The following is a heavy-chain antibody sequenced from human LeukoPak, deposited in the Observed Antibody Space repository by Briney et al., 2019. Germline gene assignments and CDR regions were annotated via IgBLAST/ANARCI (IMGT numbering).Heavy chain of an antibody. CDR3: ARRAGSGSTKVFDI. CDR2: IYNSGST. CDR1: GGSISSGSYY. J-gene: IGHJ3*02. V-gene: IGHV4-61*02. D-gene: IGHD3-10*01. Sequence: SETLSLTCTVSGGSISSGSYYWSWIRQPAGKGLEWIGRIYNSGSTNYNPSLKSRVTISVDTPKNQFSLKLSSVTAADTAVYYCARRAGSGSTKVFDIWGQGTMVTVSS.